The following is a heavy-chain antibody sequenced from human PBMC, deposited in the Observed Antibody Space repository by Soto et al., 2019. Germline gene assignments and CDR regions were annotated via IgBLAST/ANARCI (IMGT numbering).Heavy chain of an antibody. CDR1: GESISSSSYY. Sequence: SENLSLTCIVSGESISSSSYYWGWIRQPTGKGLQWIGSIYYSGRTYYNPSFKSRVTISIDTSKNQFSLKLSSVTATDTAVYYCARQRTTVVTQAYFDHWGKGPLITVSS. CDR2: IYYSGRT. J-gene: IGHJ4*02. V-gene: IGHV4-39*01. D-gene: IGHD2-21*02. CDR3: ARQRTTVVTQAYFDH.